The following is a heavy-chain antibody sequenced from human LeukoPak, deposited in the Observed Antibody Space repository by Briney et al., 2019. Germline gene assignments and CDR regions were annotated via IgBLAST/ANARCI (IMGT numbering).Heavy chain of an antibody. Sequence: SETLSPTCTVSGGSISSSSYYWGWIRQPPGKGLEWIGSIYYSGSTYYNPSLKSRVTIPVDTSKNQFSLKLSSVTAADTAVYYCANLHSGSYSGFDPWGQGTLVTVSS. V-gene: IGHV4-39*01. CDR3: ANLHSGSYSGFDP. CDR1: GGSISSSSYY. CDR2: IYYSGST. J-gene: IGHJ5*02. D-gene: IGHD1-26*01.